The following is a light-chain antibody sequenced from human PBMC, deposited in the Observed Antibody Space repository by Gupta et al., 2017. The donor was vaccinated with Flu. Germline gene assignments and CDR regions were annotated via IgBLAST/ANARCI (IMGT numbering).Light chain of an antibody. J-gene: IGLJ3*02. V-gene: IGLV1-47*01. CDR3: AAWDDSLSGQV. Sequence: QSVLTQPPSASGTPGQRVTISCSGSISNIGSNYVYWYQQLPGTAPKLLIYRNNQRPSGVPDRFSGLKSGTSASLAISGLRSEDEADYYCAAWDDSLSGQVFGGGTKLTVL. CDR1: ISNIGSNY. CDR2: RNN.